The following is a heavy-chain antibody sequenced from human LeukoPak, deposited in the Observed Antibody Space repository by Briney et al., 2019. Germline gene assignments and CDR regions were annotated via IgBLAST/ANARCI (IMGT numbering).Heavy chain of an antibody. CDR2: ISSNGGST. CDR3: ATGHRVAGTDFDY. V-gene: IGHV3-64*01. D-gene: IGHD6-19*01. CDR1: GFTFSSYA. J-gene: IGHJ4*02. Sequence: QPGGSLRLSCAASGFTFSSYAMHWVRQAPGKGLEYVSAISSNGGSTYYANSVKGSFTISRDNSKNTLYLQMGSLRAEDMAVYYRATGHRVAGTDFDYWGQGTLVTVSS.